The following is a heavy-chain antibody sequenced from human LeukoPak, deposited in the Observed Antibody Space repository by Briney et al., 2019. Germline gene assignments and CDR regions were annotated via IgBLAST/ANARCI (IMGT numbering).Heavy chain of an antibody. V-gene: IGHV5-51*01. Sequence: GESLKISCKGSGYSFTSYWIAWVRQMPGKGLEWMGIIYPGDSTTRYSPSFQGQVTISADKSITTAYLQWSSLKASDTAMFYCARRAGNSGYFSDAFDIWGQGTMVTVSS. CDR1: GYSFTSYW. D-gene: IGHD3-22*01. CDR2: IYPGDSTT. J-gene: IGHJ3*02. CDR3: ARRAGNSGYFSDAFDI.